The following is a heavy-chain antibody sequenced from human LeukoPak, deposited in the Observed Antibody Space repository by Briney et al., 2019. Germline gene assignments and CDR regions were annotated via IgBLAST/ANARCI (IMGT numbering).Heavy chain of an antibody. CDR2: INHRGST. Sequence: SETLSLTCAVYGGSFSTDYWSWIRQPPGKGLEWIGEINHRGSTNYNPSLKSRVTISVDTSKNQFSLKLSSVTAADTAVYYCARLHYGGNYGYYYYMDVWGKGTTVTISS. CDR3: ARLHYGGNYGYYYYMDV. V-gene: IGHV4-34*01. J-gene: IGHJ6*03. D-gene: IGHD4-23*01. CDR1: GGSFSTDY.